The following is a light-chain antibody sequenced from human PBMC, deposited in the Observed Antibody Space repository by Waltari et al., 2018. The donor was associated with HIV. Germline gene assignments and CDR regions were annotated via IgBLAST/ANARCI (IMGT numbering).Light chain of an antibody. Sequence: QPVLTQPPSLSGAPGQTVTISCTGTSSNIGADYHVHWYQQIPGTAPKLLIYGNTSRPSGVPDRFSGSKSGTSASLAITGLQADDEADYYCQSYDSSLSAWVFGGGTKLTVL. V-gene: IGLV1-40*01. CDR3: QSYDSSLSAWV. CDR2: GNT. CDR1: SSNIGADYH. J-gene: IGLJ3*02.